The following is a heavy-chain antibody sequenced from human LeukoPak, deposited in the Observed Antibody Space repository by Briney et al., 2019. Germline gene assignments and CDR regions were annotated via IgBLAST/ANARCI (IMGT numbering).Heavy chain of an antibody. D-gene: IGHD4-17*01. J-gene: IGHJ2*01. CDR2: VYPDGNT. V-gene: IGHV3-66*04. CDR1: GLTVSSNY. CDR3: ARLLTTAIRWAWYFDL. Sequence: GGSLGLYCVASGLTVSSNYMSLGRQVEGRVLALVSVVYPDGNTYYADSAKGRFAISTDISKNTLFLQMDSLRAEDTAVYYCARLLTTAIRWAWYFDLWGRGTLVTVSS.